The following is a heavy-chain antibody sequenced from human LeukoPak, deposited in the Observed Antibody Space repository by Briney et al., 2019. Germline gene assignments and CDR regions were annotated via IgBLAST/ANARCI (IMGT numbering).Heavy chain of an antibody. CDR2: IYYSGST. CDR1: GGSISSYY. J-gene: IGHJ6*02. V-gene: IGHV4-59*01. CDR3: ARDLYYYGMDV. Sequence: PSETLSLTCTVSGGSISSYYWSWIRQPPGKGLEWIGYIYYSGSTNYNPSLKSRVTIPVDTSKNQFSLKLSSVTAADTAVYYCARDLYYYGMDVWGQGTTVTVSS.